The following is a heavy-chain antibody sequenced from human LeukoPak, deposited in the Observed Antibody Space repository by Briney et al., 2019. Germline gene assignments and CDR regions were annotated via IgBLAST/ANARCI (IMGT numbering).Heavy chain of an antibody. J-gene: IGHJ3*02. CDR1: GFTFSSYS. V-gene: IGHV3-48*01. CDR3: ARESRSTVTTESDAFDI. D-gene: IGHD4-17*01. CDR2: ISSSSSTI. Sequence: HPGGSLRLSCAASGFTFSSYSMNWVRQAPGKGLEWVSYISSSSSTIYYADSVKGRFTISRDNAKNSLYLQMNSLRAEDTAVYYCARESRSTVTTESDAFDIWGQGTMVTVSS.